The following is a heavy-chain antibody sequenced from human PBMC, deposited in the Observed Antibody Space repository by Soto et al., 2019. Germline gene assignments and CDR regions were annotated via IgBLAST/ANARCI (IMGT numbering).Heavy chain of an antibody. CDR2: IYYSGST. CDR3: ARPESYDYIWGSYRLEYFDY. V-gene: IGHV4-39*02. J-gene: IGHJ4*02. D-gene: IGHD3-16*02. Sequence: QLQLQESGPGLVKPSETLSLTCTVSGGSISSSSYYWGWIRQPPGKGLEWIGSIYYSGSTYYNPSLKSLVTISVDTSKNHFSLKLSSVTAADTAVYYCARPESYDYIWGSYRLEYFDYWGQGTLVTVSS. CDR1: GGSISSSSYY.